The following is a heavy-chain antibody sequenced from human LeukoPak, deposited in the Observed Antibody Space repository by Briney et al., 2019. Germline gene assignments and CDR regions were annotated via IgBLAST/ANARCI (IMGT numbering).Heavy chain of an antibody. CDR2: INHSGST. CDR3: MVRGTQNYYYGMDV. CDR1: GGSFSGYY. Sequence: SETLSLTCAVYGGSFSGYYWSWIRRPPGKGLEWIGEINHSGSTNYNPSLKSRVTISVDTSKNQFSLKLSSVTAADTAVYYAMVRGTQNYYYGMDVWGRGTTVTVSS. V-gene: IGHV4-34*01. D-gene: IGHD3-10*01. J-gene: IGHJ6*02.